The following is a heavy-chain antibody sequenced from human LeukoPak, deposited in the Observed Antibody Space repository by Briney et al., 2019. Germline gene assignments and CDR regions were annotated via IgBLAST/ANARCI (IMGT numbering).Heavy chain of an antibody. CDR1: GGSFSGYY. D-gene: IGHD5-18*01. Sequence: SETLSLTCAVYGGSFSGYYWSWIRQPPGKGLEWIGYIYYSGSTNYNPSLKSRVTISVDTSKNQFSLKLSSVTAADTAVYYCARPRGYSYGWDAFDIWGQGTMVTVS. CDR2: IYYSGST. V-gene: IGHV4-59*08. CDR3: ARPRGYSYGWDAFDI. J-gene: IGHJ3*02.